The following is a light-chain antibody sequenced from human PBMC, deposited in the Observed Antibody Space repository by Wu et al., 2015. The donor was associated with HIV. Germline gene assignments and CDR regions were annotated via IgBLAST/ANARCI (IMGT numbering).Light chain of an antibody. CDR2: GAS. Sequence: EIVMTQSPATLSVSPGERATLSCRASQNVGNNLAWYRQRPGQAPKLLISGASTRATGIAARFSASGSGTDFTLTISSMQSEDFAIYYCQQYNNWPLTFGGGTKVEI. CDR1: QNVGNN. J-gene: IGKJ4*01. V-gene: IGKV3D-15*01. CDR3: QQYNNWPLT.